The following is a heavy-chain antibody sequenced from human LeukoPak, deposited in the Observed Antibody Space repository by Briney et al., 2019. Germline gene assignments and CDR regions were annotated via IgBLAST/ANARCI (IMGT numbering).Heavy chain of an antibody. Sequence: SETLSLTCTVSGGSISNYYWSWIRQPPGKGLEWIGYIYYSGSTNHNPSLKSRVTISVGTSKNQFSLKLSSVTAADTAVYYCARAGQFIAARPITFDYWGQGTLVTVSS. D-gene: IGHD6-6*01. CDR1: GGSISNYY. CDR3: ARAGQFIAARPITFDY. CDR2: IYYSGST. V-gene: IGHV4-59*01. J-gene: IGHJ4*02.